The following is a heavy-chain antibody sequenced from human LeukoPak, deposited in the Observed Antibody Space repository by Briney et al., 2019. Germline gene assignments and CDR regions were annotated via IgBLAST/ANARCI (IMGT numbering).Heavy chain of an antibody. CDR2: ISSSSSYI. V-gene: IGHV3-21*01. D-gene: IGHD4-17*01. Sequence: RSGGSLRLSCAASGFTFSSYSMNWVRQAPGKGLEWVSSISSSSSYIYYADSVKGRFTISRDNAKNSLYLQMNSLRAEDTAVYYCARDSPYGDNGAYWGQGTLVTVSS. CDR1: GFTFSSYS. J-gene: IGHJ4*02. CDR3: ARDSPYGDNGAY.